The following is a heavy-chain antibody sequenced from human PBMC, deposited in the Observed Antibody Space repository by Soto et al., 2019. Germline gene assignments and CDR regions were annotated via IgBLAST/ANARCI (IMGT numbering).Heavy chain of an antibody. V-gene: IGHV4-34*01. J-gene: IGHJ5*02. CDR1: GGSFSGYY. D-gene: IGHD6-13*01. CDR3: VRTIAAAGTRRIDP. CDR2: INHSGST. Sequence: SETLSLTCAVYGGSFSGYYWSWIRQPPGKGLEWIGEINHSGSTNYNPSLKSRVTISVDTSKNQFSLKLSSVTAADTAVYYCVRTIAAAGTRRIDPWGQGTLVTVSS.